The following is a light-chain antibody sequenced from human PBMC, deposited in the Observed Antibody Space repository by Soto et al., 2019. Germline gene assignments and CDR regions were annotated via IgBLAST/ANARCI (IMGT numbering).Light chain of an antibody. J-gene: IGLJ1*01. Sequence: QSVLTQPPSVSGAPWQRVTISCTGSSSNIGAGYDVHWYQQLPGTAPKLLIYGNSNRPSGVPDRFSGSKSGTSASLAITGLQAEDEADYYCQSYDSSLSGPRVIGIGTTVIVL. CDR3: QSYDSSLSGPRV. V-gene: IGLV1-40*01. CDR1: SSNIGAGYD. CDR2: GNS.